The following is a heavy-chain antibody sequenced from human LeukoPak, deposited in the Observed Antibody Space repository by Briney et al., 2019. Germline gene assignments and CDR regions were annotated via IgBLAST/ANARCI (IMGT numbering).Heavy chain of an antibody. Sequence: HPGGTLRLSCAASGFTFSSYGMSWVRQAPGKGLEWVSAIGGRDGSTYYADSVKGRFTISRDNCKNTLYVQMNSLRAEDTAVYYCAKGHYYGSGSLDYWGQGTLVTVSS. CDR3: AKGHYYGSGSLDY. V-gene: IGHV3-23*01. J-gene: IGHJ4*02. CDR2: IGGRDGST. CDR1: GFTFSSYG. D-gene: IGHD3-10*01.